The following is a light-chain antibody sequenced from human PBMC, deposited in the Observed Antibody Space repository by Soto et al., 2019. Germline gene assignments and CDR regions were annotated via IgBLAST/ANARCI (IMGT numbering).Light chain of an antibody. CDR3: QHYDTYPYT. CDR1: QRISSW. Sequence: DIQMTQSPSTLSASVGDRVTITCRASQRISSWLAWYQQKPGKAPKLLIYDASSLEGGVPSRFSGSGSETEFTLTISSLQPDDFATYYCQHYDTYPYTFGQGTNLEIK. J-gene: IGKJ2*01. CDR2: DAS. V-gene: IGKV1-5*01.